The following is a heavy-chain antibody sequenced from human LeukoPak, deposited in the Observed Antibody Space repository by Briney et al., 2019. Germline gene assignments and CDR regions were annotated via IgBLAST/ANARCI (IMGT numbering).Heavy chain of an antibody. J-gene: IGHJ4*02. CDR3: AGDFVEMATTTALAY. V-gene: IGHV3-33*01. CDR2: IWYDGSNK. CDR1: GFTFSSYG. Sequence: PGGSLRLSCAASGFTFSSYGMHWVRQAPGKGLEWVAVIWYDGSNKYYADSVKGRFTISRDNSKNTLYLQMNSLRAEDTAVYYCAGDFVEMATTTALAYWGQGTLVTVSS. D-gene: IGHD5-24*01.